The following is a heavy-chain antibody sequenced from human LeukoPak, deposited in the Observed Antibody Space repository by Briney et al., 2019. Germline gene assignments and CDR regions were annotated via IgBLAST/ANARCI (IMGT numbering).Heavy chain of an antibody. CDR1: GFTVSSKY. CDR2: IS. CDR3: ARDSSGYSSSWPNPGVNAFDI. D-gene: IGHD6-13*01. Sequence: GGSLRLSCAASGFTVSSKYMNWVRQAPGKGLEWVSAISVKGRFTISRDNSKNTLYLQMNSLRAEDTAVYYCARDSSGYSSSWPNPGVNAFDIWGQGTMVTVSS. J-gene: IGHJ3*02. V-gene: IGHV3-53*01.